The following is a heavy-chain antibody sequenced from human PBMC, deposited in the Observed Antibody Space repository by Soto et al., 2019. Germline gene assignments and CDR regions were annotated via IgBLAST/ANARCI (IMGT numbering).Heavy chain of an antibody. CDR3: ARFVDLRHYLVTAMDV. Sequence: GGSLRLSCSASGITFSNYALPWLRQGPDKGLAWVAVRSYDGSNKYLADSVKGRFSFSRDNLKNRIYLQMNSLRADDPAVSYFARFVDLRHYLVTAMDVWVQGTTDTV. CDR1: GITFSNYA. J-gene: IGHJ6*02. CDR2: RSYDGSNK. D-gene: IGHD2-21*01. V-gene: IGHV3-30-3*01.